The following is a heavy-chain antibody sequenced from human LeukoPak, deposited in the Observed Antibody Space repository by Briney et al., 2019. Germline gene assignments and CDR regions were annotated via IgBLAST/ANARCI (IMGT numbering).Heavy chain of an antibody. CDR1: GFTFSSYG. CDR2: ISYDGSNK. D-gene: IGHD6-6*01. Sequence: GGSLRLSCAASGFTFSSYGMHWVRQAPGKGLEWVAVISYDGSNKYYADSVKGRFTISRDNSKNTLYLQMNSLRAEDTAVYYCARRSYSSSFDYWGQGTLVTVSS. CDR3: ARRSYSSSFDY. V-gene: IGHV3-30*03. J-gene: IGHJ4*02.